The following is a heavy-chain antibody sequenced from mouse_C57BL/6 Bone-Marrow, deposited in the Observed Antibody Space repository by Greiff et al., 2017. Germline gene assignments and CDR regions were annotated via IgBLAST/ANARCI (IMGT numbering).Heavy chain of an antibody. CDR2: IYPGSGST. Sequence: QVQLQQPGAELVKPGASVKMSCKASGYTFTSYWITWVKQRPGQGLEWIGDIYPGSGSTNYNEKFKSKATLTVATSSSTAYMQLSSLTSEDSAVYYCARVSFYYGFTWFAYWGQGTLVTVSA. CDR3: ARVSFYYGFTWFAY. CDR1: GYTFTSYW. D-gene: IGHD2-2*01. J-gene: IGHJ3*01. V-gene: IGHV1-55*01.